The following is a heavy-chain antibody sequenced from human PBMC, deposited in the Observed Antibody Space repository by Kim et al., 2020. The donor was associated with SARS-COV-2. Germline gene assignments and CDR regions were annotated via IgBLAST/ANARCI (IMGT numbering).Heavy chain of an antibody. J-gene: IGHJ3*02. CDR1: GYTFTSYW. CDR3: ARLGGYCSSISCYGAFDI. V-gene: IGHV5-51*01. Sequence: GESLKISCKGSGYTFTSYWIAWVRQMPGKGLEWMGIIYSSDSDTRYSPSFQGQVTISADKSISTAYLQWSSLKASDTAMYYCARLGGYCSSISCYGAFDIWGQGTLVTVSP. CDR2: IYSSDSDT. D-gene: IGHD2-2*03.